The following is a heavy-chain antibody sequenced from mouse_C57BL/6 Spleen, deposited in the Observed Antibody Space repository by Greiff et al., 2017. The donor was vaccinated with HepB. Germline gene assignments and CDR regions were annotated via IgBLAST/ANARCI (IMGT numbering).Heavy chain of an antibody. V-gene: IGHV1-69*01. Sequence: QVQLQQPGAELVMPGASVKLSCKASGYTFTSYWMHWVKQRPGQGLEWIGEIDPSDSYTNYNQKFKGKSTLTVDKSSSTAYMQLSSLTSEDSAVYYCARGRNYDWYFDVWGTGTTVTVSS. CDR2: IDPSDSYT. CDR3: ARGRNYDWYFDV. CDR1: GYTFTSYW. J-gene: IGHJ1*03. D-gene: IGHD2-4*01.